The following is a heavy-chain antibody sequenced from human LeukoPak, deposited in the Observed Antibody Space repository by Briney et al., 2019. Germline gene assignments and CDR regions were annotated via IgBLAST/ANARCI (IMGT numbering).Heavy chain of an antibody. V-gene: IGHV3-7*03. J-gene: IGHJ4*02. CDR3: ARSSGSYYN. CDR1: GFRFNTYW. CDR2: IKHDGSEK. Sequence: GGSLRLSCAASGFRFNTYWMSWVRQAPGKGLEWVANIKHDGSEKYYLDSVKGRFSIARDNAKNSLYLQMNGLRAEDTAVYYCARSSGSYYNWGQGTLVTVSS. D-gene: IGHD3-10*01.